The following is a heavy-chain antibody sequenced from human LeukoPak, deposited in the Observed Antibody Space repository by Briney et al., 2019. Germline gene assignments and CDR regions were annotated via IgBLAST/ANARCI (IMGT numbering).Heavy chain of an antibody. J-gene: IGHJ4*02. V-gene: IGHV4-59*08. CDR3: AKHSGSWYYFDY. Sequence: PSETLSLTCNVSGGSISSYYWSWIRQPPGKGLEWIGYIHYSGSSNYDPSLKSRVTMSVDTSKNHFSLKLSSVTAADTAVYYCAKHSGSWYYFDYWGQGMLVIVSS. D-gene: IGHD6-13*01. CDR2: IHYSGSS. CDR1: GGSISSYY.